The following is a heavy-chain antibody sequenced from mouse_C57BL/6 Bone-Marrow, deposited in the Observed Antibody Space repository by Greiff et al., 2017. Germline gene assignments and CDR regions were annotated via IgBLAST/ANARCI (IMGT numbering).Heavy chain of an antibody. Sequence: QVQLQQSGAELVRPGASVTLSCKASGYTFTDYEMHWVKQTPVHGLEWIGAIDPETGGTAYNQKFKGKAILTADKSSSTAYMELRSLTSEDSAVYYCTRACYYGSSYVGVFDVWGTGTTVTVSS. CDR2: IDPETGGT. D-gene: IGHD1-1*01. J-gene: IGHJ1*03. CDR3: TRACYYGSSYVGVFDV. CDR1: GYTFTDYE. V-gene: IGHV1-15*01.